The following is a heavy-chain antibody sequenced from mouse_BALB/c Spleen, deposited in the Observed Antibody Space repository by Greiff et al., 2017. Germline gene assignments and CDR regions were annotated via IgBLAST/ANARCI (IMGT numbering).Heavy chain of an antibody. J-gene: IGHJ3*01. D-gene: IGHD1-1*01. Sequence: EVQLVESGGGLVQPGGSLKLSCAASGFTFSSYGMSWVRQTPDKRLELVATINSNGGSTYYPDSVKGRFTISRDNAKNTLYLQMSSLKSEDTAMYYCARDNYGSSSWFAYWGQGTLVTVSA. CDR2: INSNGGST. CDR1: GFTFSSYG. CDR3: ARDNYGSSSWFAY. V-gene: IGHV5-6-3*01.